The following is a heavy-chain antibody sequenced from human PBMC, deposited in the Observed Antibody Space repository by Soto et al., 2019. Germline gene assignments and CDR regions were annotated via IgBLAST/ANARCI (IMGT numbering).Heavy chain of an antibody. Sequence: QVQLVESGGGVVQPGRSLRLSCAASGFTFSSYGMHWVRQAPGKGLEWVAVIWYDGSNKYYADSVKGRFTISRDNSKNPRYLQRNSLRAEDTAVYYCARDSGWYNWGQGTLVTVSS. D-gene: IGHD6-19*01. CDR3: ARDSGWYN. CDR1: GFTFSSYG. J-gene: IGHJ4*02. V-gene: IGHV3-33*01. CDR2: IWYDGSNK.